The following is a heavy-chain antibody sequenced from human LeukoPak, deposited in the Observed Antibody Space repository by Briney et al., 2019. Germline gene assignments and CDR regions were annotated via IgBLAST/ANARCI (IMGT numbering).Heavy chain of an antibody. CDR3: ARDGITMVRGVPAYYYYMDV. Sequence: SVKVSCKASGGTFSSYAISWVRQAPGQGLEWMGGIIPIFGTANYAQKFQGRVTITTDESTSTAYMELSSLRSEDTAVYYCARDGITMVRGVPAYYYYMDVWGKGTTVTVSS. D-gene: IGHD3-10*01. J-gene: IGHJ6*03. CDR1: GGTFSSYA. V-gene: IGHV1-69*05. CDR2: IIPIFGTA.